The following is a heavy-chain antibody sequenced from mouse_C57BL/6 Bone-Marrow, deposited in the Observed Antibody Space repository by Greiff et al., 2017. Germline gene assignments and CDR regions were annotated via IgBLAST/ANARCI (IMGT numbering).Heavy chain of an antibody. CDR1: GFNIKDYY. CDR2: IDPEDGDT. J-gene: IGHJ4*01. Sequence: VQLQQSGAELVRPGASVKLSCTASGFNIKDYYMHWVKQRPEQGLEWIGRIDPEDGDTEYAPKFQGKATMTADTSSNTAYLQLSSLTSEDTAVYYCTRTTVVPYYYDMDYWGQGTSVTVSS. CDR3: TRTTVVPYYYDMDY. V-gene: IGHV14-1*01. D-gene: IGHD1-1*01.